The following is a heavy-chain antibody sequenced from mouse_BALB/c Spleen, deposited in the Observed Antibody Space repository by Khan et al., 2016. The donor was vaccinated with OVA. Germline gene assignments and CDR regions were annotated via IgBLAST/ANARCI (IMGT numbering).Heavy chain of an antibody. D-gene: IGHD2-14*01. J-gene: IGHJ4*01. CDR2: INTYTGEP. CDR1: GFTFTNYG. CDR3: ARVGYNGTMDC. V-gene: IGHV9-3-1*01. Sequence: LVESRPELKKPGETVQISCKASGFTFTNYGMNWVKQAPGKGLKWMGWINTYTGEPTFADDFKGRFAFSLETSASTAYLQINSLKNEDTATXFCARVGYNGTMDCWGQGTSVTVSS.